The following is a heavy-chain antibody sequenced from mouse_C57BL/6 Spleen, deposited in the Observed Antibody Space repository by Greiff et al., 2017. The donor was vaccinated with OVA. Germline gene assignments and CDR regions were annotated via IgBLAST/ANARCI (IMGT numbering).Heavy chain of an antibody. D-gene: IGHD4-1*01. J-gene: IGHJ3*01. V-gene: IGHV1-26*01. CDR2: INPNNGGT. Sequence: EVQLQQSGPELVKPGASVKISCKASGYTFTDYYMNWVQQSHGKSLEWIGDINPNNGGTSYNQKFKGKATLTVDKSSSTAYMELRSLTSEDSAVYYCAREEGTGAFAYWGQGTLVTVSA. CDR3: AREEGTGAFAY. CDR1: GYTFTDYY.